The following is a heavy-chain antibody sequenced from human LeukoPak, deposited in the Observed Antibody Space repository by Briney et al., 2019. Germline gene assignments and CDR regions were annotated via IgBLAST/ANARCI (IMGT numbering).Heavy chain of an antibody. Sequence: SETLSLTCTVSGGSISSYYWSWIRQPPGKGLEWIGYIYYSGSTNYNPSLKSRVTISVDTSKNQFSLKLSSVTAADTAVYYCARGEWEAIEGVDYWGQGTLVTVSS. J-gene: IGHJ4*02. CDR3: ARGEWEAIEGVDY. CDR2: IYYSGST. V-gene: IGHV4-59*01. D-gene: IGHD1-26*01. CDR1: GGSISSYY.